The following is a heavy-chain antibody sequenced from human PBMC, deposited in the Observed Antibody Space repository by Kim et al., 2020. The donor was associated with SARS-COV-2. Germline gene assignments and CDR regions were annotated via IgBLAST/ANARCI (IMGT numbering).Heavy chain of an antibody. CDR3: ARGISLWLRLPHY. D-gene: IGHD5-12*01. J-gene: IGHJ4*02. Sequence: SETLSLTCAVYGGSFSGYYWSWIRQPPGKGLEWIGEINHSGSTNYNPSLKSRVTISVDTSKNQFSLKLSSVTAADTAVYYCARGISLWLRLPHYWGQGTLVTVSS. V-gene: IGHV4-34*01. CDR1: GGSFSGYY. CDR2: INHSGST.